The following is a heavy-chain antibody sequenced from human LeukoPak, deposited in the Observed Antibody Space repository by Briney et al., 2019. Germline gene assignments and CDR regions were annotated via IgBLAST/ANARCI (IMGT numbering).Heavy chain of an antibody. CDR2: ISSSSSYI. V-gene: IGHV3-21*01. J-gene: IGHJ4*02. CDR1: GFTFSSYS. CDR3: ARDGYSSSWSLYFDY. D-gene: IGHD6-13*01. Sequence: GGSLRLSCAASGFTFSSYSMNWVRQAPGKGLEWVSSISSSSSYIYYADSVKGRFTISRDNAKNSLCLQMNSLRAEDTAVYYCARDGYSSSWSLYFDYWGQGTLVTVSS.